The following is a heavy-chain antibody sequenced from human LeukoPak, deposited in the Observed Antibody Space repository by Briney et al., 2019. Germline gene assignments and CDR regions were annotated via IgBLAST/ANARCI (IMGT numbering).Heavy chain of an antibody. D-gene: IGHD3/OR15-3a*01. V-gene: IGHV4-39*07. CDR3: ARDRVMDGLFDY. Sequence: SETLSLTCTVSGGSISSSSYYWGWIRQPPGKGLEWIGSFHYSGITYYNPSLKSRVTISVDTSKNQFSLKLSSVTAADTAVYYCARDRVMDGLFDYWGQGTLVTVSS. CDR1: GGSISSSSYY. CDR2: FHYSGIT. J-gene: IGHJ4*02.